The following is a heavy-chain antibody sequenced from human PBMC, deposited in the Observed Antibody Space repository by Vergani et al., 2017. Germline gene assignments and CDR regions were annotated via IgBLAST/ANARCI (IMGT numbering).Heavy chain of an antibody. D-gene: IGHD3-10*01. CDR1: GFTFDDYG. CDR3: ARVRAFYGSGSYYEFDY. Sequence: EVQLVESGGGVVRPGGSLRLSCAASGFTFDDYGMSWVRQAPGKGLEWVSGINWTGGSTGYADSVKGRFTISRDNAKNSLYLQMNSLRAEDTALYYCARVRAFYGSGSYYEFDYWGQGTLVTVSS. CDR2: INWTGGST. V-gene: IGHV3-20*04. J-gene: IGHJ4*02.